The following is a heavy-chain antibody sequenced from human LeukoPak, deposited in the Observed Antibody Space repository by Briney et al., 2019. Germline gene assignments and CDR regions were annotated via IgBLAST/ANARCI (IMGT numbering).Heavy chain of an antibody. V-gene: IGHV3-7*01. J-gene: IGHJ6*03. D-gene: IGHD2/OR15-2a*01. CDR2: IKQDGSEK. CDR1: GFTFSSYW. Sequence: GGSLRLSCEASGFTFSSYWMSWVRQAPGKGLVWVANIKQDGSEKYYVDSVRGRFTISRDNAKNSLYLQMSSLRAEDTAVYYCARGTFDMDVWGKRTTVTVSS. CDR3: ARGTFDMDV.